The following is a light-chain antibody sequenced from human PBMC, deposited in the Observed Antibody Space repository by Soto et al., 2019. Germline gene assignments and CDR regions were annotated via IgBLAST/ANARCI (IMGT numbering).Light chain of an antibody. J-gene: IGKJ3*01. CDR3: QQYNYWPPLT. Sequence: EIVMTQSPATLSVSPGERATLSCRASQSVRSNLAWYQQKPGQTPRLLIYGASTRATGIPARFSGSGSGTDFTLTISSLQSEDFAVYYCQQYNYWPPLTFGPGTKVHI. CDR2: GAS. CDR1: QSVRSN. V-gene: IGKV3-15*01.